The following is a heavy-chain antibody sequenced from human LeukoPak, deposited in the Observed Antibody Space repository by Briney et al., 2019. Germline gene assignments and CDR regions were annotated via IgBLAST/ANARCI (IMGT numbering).Heavy chain of an antibody. V-gene: IGHV1-2*02. CDR3: ARLYCSGGSCYLEGPY. J-gene: IGHJ4*02. CDR1: GYTFTGYY. CDR2: INPNSGGT. Sequence: ASVKVSCKASGYTFTGYYMHWVQQAPGQGLEWMGWINPNSGGTNYAQKFQGRVTMTRDTSISTAYMELSRLRSDDTAVYYCARLYCSGGSCYLEGPYWGQGTLVTVSS. D-gene: IGHD2-15*01.